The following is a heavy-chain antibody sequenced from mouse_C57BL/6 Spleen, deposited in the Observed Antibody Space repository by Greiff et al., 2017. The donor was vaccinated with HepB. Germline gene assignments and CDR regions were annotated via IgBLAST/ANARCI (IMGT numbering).Heavy chain of an antibody. D-gene: IGHD2-2*01. Sequence: VQLKQPGAELVKPGASVKLSCKASGYTFTSYWMHWVKQRPGQGLEWIGMIHPNSGSTNYNEKFKSKATLTVDKSSSTAYMQLSSLTSEDSAVYYCARWGYDDYFDYWGQGTTLTVSS. J-gene: IGHJ2*01. CDR1: GYTFTSYW. CDR3: ARWGYDDYFDY. CDR2: IHPNSGST. V-gene: IGHV1-64*01.